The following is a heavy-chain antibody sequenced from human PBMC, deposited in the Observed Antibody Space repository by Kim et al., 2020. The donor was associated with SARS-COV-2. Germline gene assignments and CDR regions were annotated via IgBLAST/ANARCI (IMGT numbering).Heavy chain of an antibody. Sequence: SKKYYADSVKGRFTISRDNSKNTLYLQMNSLRAEDTAVYYCARGSGAGDYWGQGTLVTVSS. CDR3: ARGSGAGDY. V-gene: IGHV3-33*01. D-gene: IGHD1-26*01. J-gene: IGHJ4*02. CDR2: SKK.